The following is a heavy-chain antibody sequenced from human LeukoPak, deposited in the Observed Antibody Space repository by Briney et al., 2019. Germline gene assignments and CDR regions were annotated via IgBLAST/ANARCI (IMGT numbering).Heavy chain of an antibody. V-gene: IGHV4-31*03. J-gene: IGHJ4*02. CDR1: GGSISSGGYY. CDR3: ARVGRITMVRGVIEQFDY. D-gene: IGHD3-10*01. Sequence: SETLSLTCTVSGGSISSGGYYWSWIRQHPGKGLEWIGYIYYSGSTYYNPSLKSRVTISVDTSKNQFSLKLSSVTAADTAVYYCARVGRITMVRGVIEQFDYWGQGTLVTVSS. CDR2: IYYSGST.